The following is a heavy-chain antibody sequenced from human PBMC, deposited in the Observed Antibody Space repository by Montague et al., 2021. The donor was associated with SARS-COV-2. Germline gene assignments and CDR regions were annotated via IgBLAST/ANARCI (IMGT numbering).Heavy chain of an antibody. Sequence: SETLSLTCSVSGYSISSGYFWGWIRQPPGKVLEWVGAIYNGGFTHYNPSLKSRITMSLATSKNMFSLRLSFVTAADTAIYYCARAYCGGDCNYWYCWFDSWGQGALVTVSS. V-gene: IGHV4-38-2*02. J-gene: IGHJ5*01. CDR3: ARAYCGGDCNYWYCWFDS. D-gene: IGHD2-21*01. CDR2: IYNGGFT. CDR1: GYSISSGYF.